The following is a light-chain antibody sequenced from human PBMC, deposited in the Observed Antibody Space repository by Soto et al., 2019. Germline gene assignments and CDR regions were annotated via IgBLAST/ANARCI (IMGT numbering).Light chain of an antibody. CDR2: TNN. V-gene: IGLV1-47*01. Sequence: QSVLTQPPSASGTPGQRVTISCSGRNSNIGSNYVYWYQQVPGTAPKLLIYTNNQRPSGVPDRFSGSKSATSASLAIGGLRSEDEADYYCSSYAGSNNLVFAGGTKLTVL. J-gene: IGLJ3*02. CDR3: SSYAGSNNLV. CDR1: NSNIGSNY.